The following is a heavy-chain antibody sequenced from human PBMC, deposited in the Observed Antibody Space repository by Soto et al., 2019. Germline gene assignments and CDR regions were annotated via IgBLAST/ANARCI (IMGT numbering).Heavy chain of an antibody. CDR1: GGTFSSYA. CDR3: ARGYCSGGSCYYYYYGMDV. V-gene: IGHV1-69*13. J-gene: IGHJ6*02. Sequence: AASVKVSCKASGGTFSSYAISWVRQAPGQGLEWMGGIIPIFGTANYAQKFQGRVTITADESTSTAYMELSSLRSEDTAVYYCARGYCSGGSCYYYYYGMDVWGQGTAVTVSS. D-gene: IGHD2-15*01. CDR2: IIPIFGTA.